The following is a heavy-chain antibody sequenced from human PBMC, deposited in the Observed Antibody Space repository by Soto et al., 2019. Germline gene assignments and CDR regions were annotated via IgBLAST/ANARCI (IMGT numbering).Heavy chain of an antibody. CDR3: ARGLSSQYYDFWSGYYGVDY. V-gene: IGHV1-8*01. CDR1: GYTFTSYD. Sequence: VASVKVSCKASGYTFTSYDINWVRQATGQGLEWMGWMNPNSGNTGYAQKFQGRVTMTRNTSISTAYMELSSLRSEDTAVYYCARGLSSQYYDFWSGYYGVDYWGQGTLVTVSS. J-gene: IGHJ4*02. CDR2: MNPNSGNT. D-gene: IGHD3-3*01.